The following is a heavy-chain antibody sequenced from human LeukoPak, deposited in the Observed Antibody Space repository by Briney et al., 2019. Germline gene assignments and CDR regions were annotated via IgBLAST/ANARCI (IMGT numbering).Heavy chain of an antibody. CDR2: INIDGSAT. CDR1: GFTFGSHW. Sequence: PGGSLRLSCAASGFTFGSHWMHWVRQAPGKGLVWVSHINIDGSATRYADSVKGRFTISRDNAKNTLYLQMNSLRAEDTAVYYCAREDYDFWSGYYDWGQGTLVTVSS. J-gene: IGHJ4*02. D-gene: IGHD3-3*01. CDR3: AREDYDFWSGYYD. V-gene: IGHV3-74*01.